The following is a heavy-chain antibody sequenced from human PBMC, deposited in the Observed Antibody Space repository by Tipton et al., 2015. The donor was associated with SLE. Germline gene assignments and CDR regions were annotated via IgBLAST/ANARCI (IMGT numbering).Heavy chain of an antibody. CDR2: IYHSGST. CDR3: ARDRSTHYESSGYIDY. D-gene: IGHD3-22*01. Sequence: TLSLTCTVSGGSISSSSYYWGWIRQPPGKGLGWIGSIYHSGSTYYNPSLKSRVTISVDTSKNQFSLKLSSVTAADTAVYYCARDRSTHYESSGYIDYWGQGTLVTVSS. V-gene: IGHV4-39*07. J-gene: IGHJ4*02. CDR1: GGSISSSSYY.